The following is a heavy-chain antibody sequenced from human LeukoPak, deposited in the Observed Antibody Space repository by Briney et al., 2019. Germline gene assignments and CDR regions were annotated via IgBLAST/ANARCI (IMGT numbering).Heavy chain of an antibody. V-gene: IGHV3-7*01. CDR3: ARLPWKSGEFSY. J-gene: IGHJ4*02. CDR1: GFTFSNYW. D-gene: IGHD3-10*01. Sequence: GGSLRLSCAASGFTFSNYWMSWVRQAPGKGLEWVANIKQDGNEIYYADSQKGRFTISRDNAKNSLDLQMNSLRAEDTAVYYCARLPWKSGEFSYWGQGTLVTVSS. CDR2: IKQDGNEI.